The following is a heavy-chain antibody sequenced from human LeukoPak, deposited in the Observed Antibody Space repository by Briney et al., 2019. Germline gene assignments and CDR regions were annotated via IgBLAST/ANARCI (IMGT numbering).Heavy chain of an antibody. J-gene: IGHJ6*03. CDR2: IYTSGST. V-gene: IGHV4-61*02. CDR3: ARGDCSSTSCYYYYYYMDV. D-gene: IGHD2-2*01. Sequence: SETLSLTCTVSGDSISSGSYYWSWIRQPAGKGLEWIGRIYTSGSTNYNPSLKSRVTISVDTSKNQFSLKLSSVTAADTAVYYCARGDCSSTSCYYYYYYMDVWGKGTTVTVSS. CDR1: GDSISSGSYY.